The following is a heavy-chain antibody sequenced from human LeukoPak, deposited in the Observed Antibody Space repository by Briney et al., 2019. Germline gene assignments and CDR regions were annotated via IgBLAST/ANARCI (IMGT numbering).Heavy chain of an antibody. J-gene: IGHJ5*02. CDR3: ARAVPAAIRGNWFDP. V-gene: IGHV1-69*13. Sequence: SVKVSCKASGGTFSSYAISWVRQAPGQGLEWMGGIIPIFGKANYAQKFQGRVTITADESTSTAYMELSSLRSEDTAVYYCARAVPAAIRGNWFDPWGQGTLVTVSS. CDR2: IIPIFGKA. CDR1: GGTFSSYA. D-gene: IGHD2-2*02.